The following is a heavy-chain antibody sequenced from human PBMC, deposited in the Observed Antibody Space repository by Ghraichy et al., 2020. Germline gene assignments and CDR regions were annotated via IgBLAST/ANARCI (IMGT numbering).Heavy chain of an antibody. J-gene: IGHJ6*02. CDR3: AARRDDYSNYNYYYGMDV. CDR1: GFTFTSSA. CDR2: IVVGSGNT. V-gene: IGHV1-58*01. D-gene: IGHD4-11*01. Sequence: SVKVSCKASGFTFTSSAVQWVRQARGQRLEWIGWIVVGSGNTNYAQKFQERVTITRDMSTSTAYMELSSLRSEDTAVYYCAARRDDYSNYNYYYGMDVWGQGTTVTVSS.